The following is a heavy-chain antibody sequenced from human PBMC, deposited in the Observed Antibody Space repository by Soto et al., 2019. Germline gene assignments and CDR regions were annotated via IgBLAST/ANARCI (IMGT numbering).Heavy chain of an antibody. CDR1: GGSISSLGYY. CDR3: AREERFSHWLDP. J-gene: IGHJ5*02. V-gene: IGHV4-31*11. Sequence: SETLSLTCAVSGGSISSLGYYWSWARQDPGKGLEWIGHIFHSGNMDYNPSLQSRVTMSVDTSKNQFSLKLSSVTAADTAVYYCAREERFSHWLDPWGQGTLVTVSS. CDR2: IFHSGNM.